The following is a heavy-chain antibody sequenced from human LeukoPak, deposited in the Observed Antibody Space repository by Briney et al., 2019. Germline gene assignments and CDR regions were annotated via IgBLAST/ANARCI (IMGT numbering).Heavy chain of an antibody. CDR1: GGSFSGYY. D-gene: IGHD6-19*01. V-gene: IGHV4-34*01. CDR2: INHSGST. Sequence: PSETLSLTCAVYGGSFSGYYWSWIRQPPGKGLEWIGEINHSGSTNYNPSRKSRVTISVDTPKNQFSLKLSSVTAADTAVYYCARGRVREAVAGFDYWGQGTLVTVSS. J-gene: IGHJ4*02. CDR3: ARGRVREAVAGFDY.